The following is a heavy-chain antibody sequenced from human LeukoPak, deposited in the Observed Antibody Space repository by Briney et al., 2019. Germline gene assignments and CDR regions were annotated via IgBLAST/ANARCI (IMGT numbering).Heavy chain of an antibody. CDR3: ARRSLGDYPSFDY. CDR1: GFTLSSYA. Sequence: GGSLRLSCAASGFTLSSYAMSWVRQAPGKGLEWVSSISSSSSSIYYVDSVKGRFTISRDNAKNSLYLQMSSLRAEDTAVYYCARRSLGDYPSFDYWGQGTLVTVSS. CDR2: ISSSSSSI. D-gene: IGHD4-17*01. J-gene: IGHJ4*02. V-gene: IGHV3-21*01.